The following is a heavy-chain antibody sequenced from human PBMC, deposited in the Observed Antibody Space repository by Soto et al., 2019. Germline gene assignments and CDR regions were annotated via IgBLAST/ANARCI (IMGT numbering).Heavy chain of an antibody. V-gene: IGHV4-30-4*01. CDR3: ARAEFNSVWFPFDS. Sequence: SETLSLTCTVSGVSINSGDNFWSWIRQPPGKGLEWMGYIYYTGSTYYNPSLNRRITMSVDMSKNQFSLRLTSVTAADTALYFCARAEFNSVWFPFDSWGQGAPVPVSS. CDR1: GVSINSGDNF. CDR2: IYYTGST. J-gene: IGHJ4*02. D-gene: IGHD6-19*01.